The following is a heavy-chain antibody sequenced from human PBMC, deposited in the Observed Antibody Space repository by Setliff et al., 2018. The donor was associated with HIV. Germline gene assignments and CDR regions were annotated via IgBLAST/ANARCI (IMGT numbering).Heavy chain of an antibody. Sequence: SETLSLTCSVAGASMTSHYLTWIRQPRGMGLEWIGNIYGSGTTKYNPSLQSRVTMSIDTAKKQFSLRLSSVTAADTAVYYCARERAFERLLYFGARWFDPWGQGTLVTVSS. D-gene: IGHD3-10*01. V-gene: IGHV4-4*08. CDR3: ARERAFERLLYFGARWFDP. J-gene: IGHJ5*02. CDR2: IYGSGTT. CDR1: GASMTSHY.